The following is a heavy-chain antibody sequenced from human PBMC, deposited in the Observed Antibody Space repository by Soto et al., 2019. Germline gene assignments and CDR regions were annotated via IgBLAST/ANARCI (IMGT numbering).Heavy chain of an antibody. J-gene: IGHJ4*02. Sequence: EVQLVESGGGLVQPGGSLRLSCAASGFTFNKHWMHWVRQAPGKGLVWVSRINGDGSSTRYADSVKGRFTISRDNAKTTLFLQMISLRGAEAAVYFCAGGGGTGWYGGYYWGLGTLVTVSS. CDR1: GFTFNKHW. D-gene: IGHD6-19*01. V-gene: IGHV3-74*01. CDR2: INGDGSST. CDR3: AGGGGTGWYGGYY.